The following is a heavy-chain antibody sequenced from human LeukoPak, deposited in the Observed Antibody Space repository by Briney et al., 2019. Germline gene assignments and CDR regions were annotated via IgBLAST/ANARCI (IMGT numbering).Heavy chain of an antibody. CDR2: ISGSGVT. CDR3: AIESAFDI. Sequence: PGGSLRLSCAASGFTFSGYAMTWVRQAPGKGLEWVSGISGSGVTFYADSVKGRFTISRDNSKNTLYLQMNSLRSEDTAVYYCAIESAFDIWGQGTMVTVSS. J-gene: IGHJ3*02. CDR1: GFTFSGYA. V-gene: IGHV3-23*01.